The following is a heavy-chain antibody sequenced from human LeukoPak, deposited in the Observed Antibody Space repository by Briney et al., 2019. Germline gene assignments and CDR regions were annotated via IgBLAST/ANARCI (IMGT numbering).Heavy chain of an antibody. V-gene: IGHV3-11*01. CDR3: ARVGRSIAAAGFGAFDI. J-gene: IGHJ3*02. Sequence: GGSLRLSCAASGFTFSDYYMTWIRQAPGKGLEWVSYISSSGSTIYYADSVKGRFTISRDNAKNSLYLQMNSLRAEDTAVYYCARVGRSIAAAGFGAFDIWGQGTMVTVSS. D-gene: IGHD6-13*01. CDR1: GFTFSDYY. CDR2: ISSSGSTI.